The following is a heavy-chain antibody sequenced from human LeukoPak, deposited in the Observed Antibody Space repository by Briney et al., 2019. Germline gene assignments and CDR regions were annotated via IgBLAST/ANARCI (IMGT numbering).Heavy chain of an antibody. CDR3: ARGETDTIMDY. CDR1: GGSFSNYY. V-gene: IGHV4-34*01. D-gene: IGHD5-24*01. Sequence: SETLSLTCAVYGGSFSNYYWSWIRQPPGKGLDWIGEINHSGSTNYNPSLKSRVTISVDTSKNQFSLKLSSVTAADTAVYYCARGETDTIMDYWGQGTLVTVSS. CDR2: INHSGST. J-gene: IGHJ4*02.